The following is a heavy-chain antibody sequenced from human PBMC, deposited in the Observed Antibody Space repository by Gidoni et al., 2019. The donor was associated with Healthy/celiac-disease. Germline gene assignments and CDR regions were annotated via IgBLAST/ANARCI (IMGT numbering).Heavy chain of an antibody. CDR1: GFTFSSYW. J-gene: IGHJ6*03. D-gene: IGHD3-22*01. CDR3: ARRAHDSSGHYTGGSMDV. V-gene: IGHV3-7*03. CDR2: IKQDGSEK. Sequence: EVQLVESGGGLVQHGGSLRLSCAASGFTFSSYWMSWVRQAPGKGLEWVANIKQDGSEKYYVDSVKGRFTIARDNAKNSLYLQMNSLRAEDTGVYYCARRAHDSSGHYTGGSMDVWGKGTTVTVSS.